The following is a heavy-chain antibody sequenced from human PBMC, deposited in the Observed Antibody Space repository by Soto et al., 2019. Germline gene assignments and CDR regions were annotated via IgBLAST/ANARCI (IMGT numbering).Heavy chain of an antibody. CDR1: GFTFSDYY. CDR3: ARDIHYGSGRGWFDP. D-gene: IGHD3-10*01. V-gene: IGHV3-11*06. J-gene: IGHJ5*02. Sequence: GGSLRLSCAASGFTFSDYYMNWIRQAPGKGLEWLSYISSSSSYTDYADSVKGRFTISRDNAKNSLYLQMNSLRVEDTAVYFCARDIHYGSGRGWFDPWGQGTLVTVSS. CDR2: ISSSSSYT.